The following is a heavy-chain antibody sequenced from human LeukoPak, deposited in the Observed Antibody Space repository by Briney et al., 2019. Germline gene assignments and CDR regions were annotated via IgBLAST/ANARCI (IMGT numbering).Heavy chain of an antibody. CDR1: GFTFSSFS. Sequence: GGSLRLSCAASGFTFSSFSMSWVRQAPGKGLEWVSLISNGGHTYYADSVRGRFTISRDIAKNTLYLQMNSQRGEDTAIYYCAKESRHCGADCFSLLDCWGQGTLVTVSS. V-gene: IGHV3-23*01. CDR3: AKESRHCGADCFSLLDC. D-gene: IGHD2-21*02. CDR2: ISNGGHT. J-gene: IGHJ4*02.